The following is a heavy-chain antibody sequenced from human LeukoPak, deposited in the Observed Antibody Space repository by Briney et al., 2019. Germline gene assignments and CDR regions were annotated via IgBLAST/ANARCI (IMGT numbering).Heavy chain of an antibody. CDR1: GFTFDDFT. Sequence: GALRLSCAASGFTFDDFTMHWFRQPPGRGLQWVSLITGDGGTTSYADSVKGRFTISRDNSKNSLYLHMNSLRNEDTALYYCAKGHFGAGHYWGQGTRVTVSS. D-gene: IGHD3-3*01. J-gene: IGHJ4*02. CDR2: ITGDGGTT. CDR3: AKGHFGAGHY. V-gene: IGHV3-43*02.